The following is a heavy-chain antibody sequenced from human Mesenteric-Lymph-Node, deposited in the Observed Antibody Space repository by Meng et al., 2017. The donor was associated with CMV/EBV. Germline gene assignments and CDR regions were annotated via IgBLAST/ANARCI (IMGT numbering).Heavy chain of an antibody. Sequence: QLQLQESGPGLVKPSDTLSLPCTVSGGSIRSSSYYWGWIRQPPGKGLEWIGSIYYSGSTYYNPSLKSRVTISVDTSKNQFSLKLSSVTAADTAVYYCARDGDYYDSSGYNPFDYWGQGTLVTVSS. CDR1: GGSIRSSSYY. CDR2: IYYSGST. CDR3: ARDGDYYDSSGYNPFDY. D-gene: IGHD3-22*01. J-gene: IGHJ4*02. V-gene: IGHV4-39*07.